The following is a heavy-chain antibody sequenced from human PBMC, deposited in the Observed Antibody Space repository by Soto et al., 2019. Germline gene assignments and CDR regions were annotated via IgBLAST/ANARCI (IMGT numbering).Heavy chain of an antibody. CDR2: IYYSGST. D-gene: IGHD2-15*01. J-gene: IGHJ6*02. CDR3: ARETSLGYCSGGSCYSAGGYYGMDV. CDR1: GGSISSGGYY. Sequence: PSETLSLTCTVSGGSISSGGYYWSWIRQHPGKGLEWIGYIYYSGSTYYNPSLKSRVTISVDTSKNQFSLKLSSVTAADTAVYYCARETSLGYCSGGSCYSAGGYYGMDVWGQGTTVTVS. V-gene: IGHV4-31*03.